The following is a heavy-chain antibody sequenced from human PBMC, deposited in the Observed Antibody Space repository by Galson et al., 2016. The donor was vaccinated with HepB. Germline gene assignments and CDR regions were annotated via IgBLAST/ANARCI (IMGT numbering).Heavy chain of an antibody. V-gene: IGHV3-23*01. CDR1: GFTFNSYA. CDR3: ASAYYHYYNYYAMDV. Sequence: SLRLSCAGSGFTFNSYAMNWVRQPPGEGLEWVSAISGTGDTTFYADSVKGRFTISRDNSKNTLYLQMNSLRADDTAIYYCASAYYHYYNYYAMDVWGQGTTVTVSS. D-gene: IGHD1-26*01. CDR2: ISGTGDTT. J-gene: IGHJ6*02.